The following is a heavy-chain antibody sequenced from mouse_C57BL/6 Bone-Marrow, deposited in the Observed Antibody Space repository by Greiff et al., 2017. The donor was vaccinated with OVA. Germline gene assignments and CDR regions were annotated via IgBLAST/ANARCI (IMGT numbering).Heavy chain of an antibody. J-gene: IGHJ3*01. Sequence: QVQLQQPGAELVKPGASVKLSCKASGYTFTSYWMQWVKQRHGQGLEWIGEIDPSDSYTNYNQKFKGKATLTVDTSSSTAYMQLSSLTSEDSAVYYCASAVFAYWGQGTLVTVSA. CDR3: ASAVFAY. V-gene: IGHV1-50*01. CDR1: GYTFTSYW. CDR2: IDPSDSYT.